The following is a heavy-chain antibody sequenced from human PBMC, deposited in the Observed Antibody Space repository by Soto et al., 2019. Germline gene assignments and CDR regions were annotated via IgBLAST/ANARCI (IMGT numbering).Heavy chain of an antibody. CDR3: ARRYGYSFDY. J-gene: IGHJ4*02. Sequence: SETLSLTCTVSGGYIRSGDYYWSWIRQPPGKGLESIGYIYYSGSTYYNPSLKSRVTISVDTSKNQFSLKLSSVTAADTAVYYCARRYGYSFDYWGQGTQVTVSS. V-gene: IGHV4-30-4*01. D-gene: IGHD1-1*01. CDR1: GGYIRSGDYY. CDR2: IYYSGST.